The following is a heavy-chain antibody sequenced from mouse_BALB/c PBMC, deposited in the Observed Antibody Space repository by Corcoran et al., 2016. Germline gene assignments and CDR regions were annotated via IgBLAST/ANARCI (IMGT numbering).Heavy chain of an antibody. V-gene: IGHV14-3*02. CDR2: IDPANGNT. J-gene: IGHJ3*01. CDR1: GFNIKDTY. D-gene: IGHD2-4*01. Sequence: EVQLQQSGAELVKPGASVKLSCTASGFNIKDTYMHWVKQRPEQGLEWIGRIDPANGNTKYDPKFQGKATITADTSSNTAYLQLSSLTSEDTAVYYCASPYDYGPWFAYWGQGTLVTVSA. CDR3: ASPYDYGPWFAY.